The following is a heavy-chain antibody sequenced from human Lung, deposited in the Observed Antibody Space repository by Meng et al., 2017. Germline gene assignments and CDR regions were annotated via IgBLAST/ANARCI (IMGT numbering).Heavy chain of an antibody. CDR2: MSFDGAQI. J-gene: IGHJ2*01. CDR1: GFTFNTYA. V-gene: IGHV3-30*04. CDR3: ARDKPPNDV. Sequence: VEVVGPGGVVVQLGGSLGLSGVAFGFTFNTYAMHWVRQAPGKGVEWVSLMSFDGAQIYYSVSGRGRFTISRDNSKNTLYLQINSMRAEDPAVYYCARDKPPNDVWGRGTLVTVSS.